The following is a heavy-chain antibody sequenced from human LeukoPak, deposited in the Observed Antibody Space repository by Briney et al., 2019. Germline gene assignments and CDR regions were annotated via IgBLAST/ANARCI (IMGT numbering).Heavy chain of an antibody. J-gene: IGHJ3*02. CDR3: AREVYGSGSSLAFDI. V-gene: IGHV4-59*01. D-gene: IGHD3-10*01. CDR1: GGSISTYY. Sequence: PSETLSLICTVSGGSISTYYWSWIRQPPGKGLEWIGYIYYSGSTNYNPSLKSRVTISVDTSKNQFSLKLSSVTAADTAEYYCAREVYGSGSSLAFDIWGQGTMVTVSS. CDR2: IYYSGST.